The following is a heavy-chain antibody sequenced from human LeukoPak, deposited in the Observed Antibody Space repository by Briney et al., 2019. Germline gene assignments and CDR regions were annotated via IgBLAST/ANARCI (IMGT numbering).Heavy chain of an antibody. CDR3: ARAAPYYDSSGYLPHAIDY. CDR2: IYYSGST. J-gene: IGHJ4*02. CDR1: GGSISSYY. V-gene: IGHV4-59*12. D-gene: IGHD3-22*01. Sequence: KPSETLSLTCTVSGGSISSYYWSWIRQPPGKGLEWIGYIYYSGSTNYNPSLKSRVTISVDTSKNQFSLKLSSVTAADTAVYYCARAAPYYDSSGYLPHAIDYWGQGTLVTVSS.